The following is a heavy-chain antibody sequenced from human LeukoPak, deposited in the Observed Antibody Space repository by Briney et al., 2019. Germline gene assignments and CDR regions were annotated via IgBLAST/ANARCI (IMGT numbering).Heavy chain of an antibody. CDR2: IWYDGSNK. D-gene: IGHD3-22*01. CDR3: ARGSYYYDSSGYYQFDP. CDR1: GFTFSSYG. Sequence: GGSLRLSCAASGFTFSSYGMHWVRQAPGKGLEWVAVIWYDGSNKYSADSVKGRFTISRDNSKNTLYLQMNSLRAEDTAVYYCARGSYYYDSSGYYQFDPWGEGTLVTVSS. J-gene: IGHJ5*02. V-gene: IGHV3-33*01.